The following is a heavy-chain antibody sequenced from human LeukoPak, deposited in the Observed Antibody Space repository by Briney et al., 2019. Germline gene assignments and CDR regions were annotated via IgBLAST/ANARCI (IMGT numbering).Heavy chain of an antibody. CDR1: VFTFSSYA. D-gene: IGHD3-22*01. Sequence: PGGSLRLSCAASVFTFSSYAMSWVRQAPGKGLEWASAISGSGGSTYYVDSVKGRFTISRDNSKNTLNLQMNRLRAEDTAVYYYAKSTPAQTPVNYFDYWGQGTLVTVSS. CDR2: ISGSGGST. V-gene: IGHV3-23*01. J-gene: IGHJ4*02. CDR3: AKSTPAQTPVNYFDY.